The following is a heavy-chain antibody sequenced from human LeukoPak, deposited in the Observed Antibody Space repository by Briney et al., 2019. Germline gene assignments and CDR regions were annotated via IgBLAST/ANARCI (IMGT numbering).Heavy chain of an antibody. V-gene: IGHV1-69*13. CDR1: GGTFSSYA. CDR2: IIPIFGTA. Sequence: SVKVSCKASGGTFSSYAISWVRQAPGQGLEWMGGIIPIFGTANYAQKFQGRVTITADESTSTAYMELSSLRSEDTAVYYCARDRDYHDSIRPNWFDPWGQGTLVTVSS. CDR3: ARDRDYHDSIRPNWFDP. J-gene: IGHJ5*02. D-gene: IGHD3-3*01.